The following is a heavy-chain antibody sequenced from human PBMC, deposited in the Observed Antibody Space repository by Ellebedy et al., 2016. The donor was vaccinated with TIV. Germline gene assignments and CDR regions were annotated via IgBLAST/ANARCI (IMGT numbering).Heavy chain of an antibody. Sequence: GESPKISCAASGFTFSNAWLNWVRQAPGKGPEWVGRIKSPTDGGPRDYAAPVKGRFTISRDDSKNTLHLQMNSLKTEDTAVYYCTTSYYNDSSGYYRYWYFVLWGRGTLITVSS. CDR2: IKSPTDGGPR. J-gene: IGHJ2*01. V-gene: IGHV3-15*01. CDR1: GFTFSNAW. CDR3: TTSYYNDSSGYYRYWYFVL. D-gene: IGHD3-22*01.